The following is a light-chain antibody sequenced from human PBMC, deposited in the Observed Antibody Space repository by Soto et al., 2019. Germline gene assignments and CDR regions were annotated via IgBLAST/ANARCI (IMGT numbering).Light chain of an antibody. CDR1: SSDVGGYNY. Sequence: QSALTQPASVSGSPGQSITISRTGTSSDVGGYNYVSWYQHHPGKAPKLMIYEVSNRPSGVSNRFSGSKSGNTASLTISGLQAEDEADYYCSSYTGSSTPVFGGGTKLTVL. CDR3: SSYTGSSTPV. CDR2: EVS. J-gene: IGLJ3*02. V-gene: IGLV2-14*01.